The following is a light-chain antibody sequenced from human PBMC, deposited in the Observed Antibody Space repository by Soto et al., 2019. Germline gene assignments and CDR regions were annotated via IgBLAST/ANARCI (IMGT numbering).Light chain of an antibody. J-gene: IGKJ1*01. Sequence: EIVLTQSRCTLSLSRGEGATLSFRTSQTVSSTYFAWYQQKPGQAPRFLIYDASTRATGIPDRFGGSGSGTDFTLSISRLEPEDFAVYYCQSYGSSRTFGHGTKVDIK. CDR2: DAS. V-gene: IGKV3-20*01. CDR1: QTVSSTY. CDR3: QSYGSSRT.